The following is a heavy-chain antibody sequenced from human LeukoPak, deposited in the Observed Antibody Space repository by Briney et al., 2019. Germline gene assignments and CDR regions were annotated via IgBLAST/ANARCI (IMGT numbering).Heavy chain of an antibody. CDR1: GFTFSDYY. CDR2: ISSSGTSI. CDR3: ARKPFYGSGIGH. Sequence: GGSLRLSCAASGFTFSDYYMTWIRQAPGTGLEWVSYISSSGTSIHYADSVKGRFTISRDNAKNSLYLQMNSLRAEDTAVYYCARKPFYGSGIGHWGQGTLVTVSS. V-gene: IGHV3-11*04. D-gene: IGHD3-10*01. J-gene: IGHJ4*02.